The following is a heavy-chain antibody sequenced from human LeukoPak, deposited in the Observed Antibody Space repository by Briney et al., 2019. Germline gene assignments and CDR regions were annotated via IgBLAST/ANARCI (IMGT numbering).Heavy chain of an antibody. CDR2: IYYSGST. Sequence: SETLSLTCTVSGGSISSYYWSWIRQPPGKGLEWIGCIYYSGSTNYNPSLKSRVTISVDTSKNQFSLKLSSVTAADTAVYYCARSQGSSWINWFDPWGQGTLVTVSS. V-gene: IGHV4-59*08. J-gene: IGHJ5*02. CDR3: ARSQGSSWINWFDP. CDR1: GGSISSYY. D-gene: IGHD6-13*01.